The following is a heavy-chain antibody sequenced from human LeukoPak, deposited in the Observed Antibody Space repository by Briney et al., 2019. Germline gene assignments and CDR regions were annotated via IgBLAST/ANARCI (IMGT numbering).Heavy chain of an antibody. J-gene: IGHJ3*02. D-gene: IGHD3-16*02. V-gene: IGHV4-30-4*08. Sequence: SETLSLTCTVSGGSMSSGDYYYTWIRQPPGKGLEWIGFIYNSGSPYYIPSLKSRSTISIDTSKNQFSLKLRSVTAADTAVYYCAGFQSRYENLRSDTWGPGTMVTVSS. CDR1: GGSMSSGDYY. CDR2: IYNSGSP. CDR3: AGFQSRYENLRSDT.